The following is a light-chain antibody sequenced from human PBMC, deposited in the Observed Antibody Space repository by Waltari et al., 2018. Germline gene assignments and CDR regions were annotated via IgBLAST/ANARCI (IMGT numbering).Light chain of an antibody. CDR1: SSDVGGSNY. Sequence: QSALTQPRSVSGSPGQSVTLSCTGTSSDVGGSNYVSWYQQHPGKAPKLMIYDVSKRPSGVPDRFSGSKSGNTASLTISVLQAEDEADYYCCSYAGSYTFDVVFGGGTKLTVL. CDR3: CSYAGSYTFDVV. J-gene: IGLJ2*01. V-gene: IGLV2-11*01. CDR2: DVS.